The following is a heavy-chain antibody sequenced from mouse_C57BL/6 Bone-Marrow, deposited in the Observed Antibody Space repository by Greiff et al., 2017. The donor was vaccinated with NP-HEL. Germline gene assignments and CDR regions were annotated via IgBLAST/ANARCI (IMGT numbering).Heavy chain of an antibody. J-gene: IGHJ2*01. Sequence: EVKLVESGPGLVKPSQSLSLTCSVTGYSITSGYYWNWIRQFPGNKLEWMGYISYDGSNNYNPSLKNRISITRDTSKNQFFLKLNSVTTEDTATYYCALITTVVSYYFDYWGQGTTLTVSS. CDR3: ALITTVVSYYFDY. CDR2: ISYDGSN. D-gene: IGHD1-1*01. V-gene: IGHV3-6*01. CDR1: GYSITSGYY.